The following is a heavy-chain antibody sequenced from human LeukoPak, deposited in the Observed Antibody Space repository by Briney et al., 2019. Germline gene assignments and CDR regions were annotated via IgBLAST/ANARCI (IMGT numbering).Heavy chain of an antibody. D-gene: IGHD1-26*01. CDR3: SKHSGSYHFDY. CDR2: IRYDGSKK. J-gene: IGHJ4*02. V-gene: IGHV3-30*02. Sequence: PGGSLRLSCAASGFTFSSYGMHWVRQAPGKGLEWVAFIRYDGSKKYYADSVKGRFTISRDNSKNTVYLQMNSRRAEDTAVYYCSKHSGSYHFDYWGQGTLVTVSS. CDR1: GFTFSSYG.